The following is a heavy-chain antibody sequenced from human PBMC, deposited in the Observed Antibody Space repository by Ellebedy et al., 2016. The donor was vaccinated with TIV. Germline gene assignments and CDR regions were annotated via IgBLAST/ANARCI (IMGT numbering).Heavy chain of an antibody. Sequence: GESLKISCAASGFTFSSFWMSWVRQAPGKWLEWVANIHQDGTEKYYVDSVKGRFTISRDNTKNSLYLQMNSLRAEDTAVYYCARERSSSHSNLDYWGQGTLVTVSS. CDR1: GFTFSSFW. V-gene: IGHV3-7*01. CDR3: ARERSSSHSNLDY. CDR2: IHQDGTEK. D-gene: IGHD6-13*01. J-gene: IGHJ4*02.